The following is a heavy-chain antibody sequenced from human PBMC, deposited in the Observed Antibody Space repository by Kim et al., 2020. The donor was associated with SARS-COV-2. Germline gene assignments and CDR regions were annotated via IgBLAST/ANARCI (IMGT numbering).Heavy chain of an antibody. V-gene: IGHV3-48*02. CDR3: ARDSGTAYGMDV. J-gene: IGHJ6*02. Sequence: YVDSVKGRFTISRDYAKNSLSLQMNSLRDEDSAVYYCARDSGTAYGMDVWGQGTTVTVSS.